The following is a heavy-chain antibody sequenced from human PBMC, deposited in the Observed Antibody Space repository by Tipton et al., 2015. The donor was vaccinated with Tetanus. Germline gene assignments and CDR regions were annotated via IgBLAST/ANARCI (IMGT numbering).Heavy chain of an antibody. CDR2: IYYSGST. D-gene: IGHD3-22*01. Sequence: LRLSCTVSGGSISSGDYYWSWIRQPPGKGLEWIGYIYYSGSTYYNPSLKSRVTISVDTSENQFSLKLSSVTAADTAVYYCARVRYYYDSSGYNDAFDIWGQGTMVTVSS. J-gene: IGHJ3*02. V-gene: IGHV4-30-4*01. CDR3: ARVRYYYDSSGYNDAFDI. CDR1: GGSISSGDYY.